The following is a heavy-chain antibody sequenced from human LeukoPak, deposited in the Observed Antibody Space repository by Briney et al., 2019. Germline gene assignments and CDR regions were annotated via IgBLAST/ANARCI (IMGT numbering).Heavy chain of an antibody. CDR3: ARDMEPDAFDI. CDR1: EFSVGSNY. D-gene: IGHD1-1*01. Sequence: PGGSLRLSCAASEFSVGSNYMTWVRQAPGKGLEWVSYISSSGTAIYYADSVKGRFTISRDTAKNSLYLQMNSLRAEDTALYYCARDMEPDAFDIWGQGTMVTVSS. CDR2: ISSSGTAI. J-gene: IGHJ3*02. V-gene: IGHV3-48*03.